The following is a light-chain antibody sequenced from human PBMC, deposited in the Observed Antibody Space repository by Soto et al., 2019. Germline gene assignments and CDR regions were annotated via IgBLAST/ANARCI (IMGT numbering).Light chain of an antibody. CDR2: EVT. V-gene: IGLV2-23*02. CDR1: SSDFGNYNL. CDR3: CSYAGISTYYA. J-gene: IGLJ1*01. Sequence: QSALAQPASVSGSPGQWITISCTGTSSDFGNYNLVSWYQQHPGKAPKLIIYEVTKRPSGVSNRFSASKFGNTASLTISGLQAEDEAEYYCCSYAGISTYYAFGTGTKVTVL.